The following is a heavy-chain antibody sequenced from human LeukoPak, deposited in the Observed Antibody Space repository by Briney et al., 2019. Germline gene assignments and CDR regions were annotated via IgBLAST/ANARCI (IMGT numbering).Heavy chain of an antibody. Sequence: ASVKVSCKASGYTFTSYGISWVRQAPGQGLEWMGWISAYNGNTNYAQKLQGRVTMTTDTSTSTAYMELRSLRSDDTAVYYCARDPYSIAAAGSGGYWGQGTLVTVSS. CDR1: GYTFTSYG. V-gene: IGHV1-18*01. D-gene: IGHD6-13*01. CDR3: ARDPYSIAAAGSGGY. CDR2: ISAYNGNT. J-gene: IGHJ4*02.